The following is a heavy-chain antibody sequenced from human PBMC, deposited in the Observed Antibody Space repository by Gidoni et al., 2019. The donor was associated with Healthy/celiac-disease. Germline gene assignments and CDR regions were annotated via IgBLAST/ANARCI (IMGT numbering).Heavy chain of an antibody. D-gene: IGHD2-21*02. CDR3: ASVGGTEVGY. CDR2: IYYTGST. CDR1: GGSISRSNYY. Sequence: QLQLQEPGPGLVKPSETLSLTCTVSGGSISRSNYYWCWIRQPPGKGLEWIGSIYYTGSTYYNPSLKSRVTISVDSSKNQFSVKLSSVTAADTAVYYCASVGGTEVGYWGQGTLVTVSS. J-gene: IGHJ4*02. V-gene: IGHV4-39*01.